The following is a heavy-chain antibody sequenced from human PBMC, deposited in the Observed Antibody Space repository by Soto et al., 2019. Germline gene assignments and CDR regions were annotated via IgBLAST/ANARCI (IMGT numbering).Heavy chain of an antibody. D-gene: IGHD3-16*01. V-gene: IGHV4-59*08. Sequence: QVQLQESGPGLVKPSETLSLSCNVSGGSISGHYWSWVRQTPGKGLEWIGYIYYSGSTNYNPSLKSRVTIAVDTSKNHSSLRLTSVTAADTAVYYCARGPYYDLIWNYYYRDVWGKGTTVTVS. J-gene: IGHJ6*03. CDR1: GGSISGHY. CDR2: IYYSGST. CDR3: ARGPYYDLIWNYYYRDV.